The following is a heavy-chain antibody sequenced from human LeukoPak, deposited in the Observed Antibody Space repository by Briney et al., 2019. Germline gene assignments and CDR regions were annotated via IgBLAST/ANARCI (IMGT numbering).Heavy chain of an antibody. J-gene: IGHJ6*02. CDR2: IYYSGST. CDR1: GGSLSSYY. V-gene: IGHV4-59*08. CDR3: ARQPSRPPLYYYGMDV. Sequence: SETLSLTCTVSGGSLSSYYWSWIRQPPGKGLEWVGYIYYSGSTNYNPPLKSRVTISVDTSKNQFSLKLSSVTAADTAVYYCARQPSRPPLYYYGMDVWGQGTTVTVSS.